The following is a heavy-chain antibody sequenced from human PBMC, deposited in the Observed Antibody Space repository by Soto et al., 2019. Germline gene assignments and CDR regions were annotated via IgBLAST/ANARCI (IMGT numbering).Heavy chain of an antibody. J-gene: IGHJ6*02. CDR3: AREIAAAGKIPLYYYYYGMDV. CDR2: ISYDGSNK. V-gene: IGHV3-30-3*01. CDR1: GFTFSSYA. Sequence: QVQLVESGGGVVQPGRSLRLSCAASGFTFSSYAMHWVRQAPGKGLEWVAVISYDGSNKYYADSVKGRFTISRDNSKNTLYLQMNSLRAEDTAVYYCAREIAAAGKIPLYYYYYGMDVWGQGTTVTVSS. D-gene: IGHD6-13*01.